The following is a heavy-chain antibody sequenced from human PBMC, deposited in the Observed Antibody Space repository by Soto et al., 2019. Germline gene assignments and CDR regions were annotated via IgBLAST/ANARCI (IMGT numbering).Heavy chain of an antibody. CDR1: GFSFSISP. Sequence: GGSLRLSCAASGFSFSISPMHWVRQAPGKGPEWVALISYDGTNKFYADSVKGRFTISRDNSKSTLYLQVDSLRPEDAAVYYCARDPKTSGGQHWAFNYFDSWGQGTLVTVPQ. V-gene: IGHV3-30-3*01. J-gene: IGHJ4*02. CDR3: ARDPKTSGGQHWAFNYFDS. D-gene: IGHD7-27*01. CDR2: ISYDGTNK.